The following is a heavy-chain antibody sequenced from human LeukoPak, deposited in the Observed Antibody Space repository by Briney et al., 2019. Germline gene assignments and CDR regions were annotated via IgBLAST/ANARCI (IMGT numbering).Heavy chain of an antibody. D-gene: IGHD1-26*01. CDR1: GFTFNHYW. CDR2: IKPDGSEG. Sequence: PGGSLRLSCAASGFTFNHYWMSWVRQAPGKGLEWVANIKPDGSEGYHVDSDKGRFTISRDNAKNSLFLQMNSLRADDTAVYYCARGTREPVWGQGTTVTVSS. V-gene: IGHV3-7*05. CDR3: ARGTREPV. J-gene: IGHJ6*02.